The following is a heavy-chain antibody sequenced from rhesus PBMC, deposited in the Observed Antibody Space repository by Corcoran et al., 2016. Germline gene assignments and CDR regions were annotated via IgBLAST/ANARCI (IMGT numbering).Heavy chain of an antibody. J-gene: IGHJ2*01. CDR3: ARVPYSGSFWYFDL. V-gene: IGHV4-80*01. Sequence: QVQLQESGPGLVKPSETLSLTCAVSGGSFSSYWWSWIRQPPGKGLEWIGAINGNSGSTNYNPSLKSRVHISRDTSKTQCSRKLSSVTSADTAVYYCARVPYSGSFWYFDLWGPGTPITISS. D-gene: IGHD6-25*01. CDR2: INGNSGST. CDR1: GGSFSSYW.